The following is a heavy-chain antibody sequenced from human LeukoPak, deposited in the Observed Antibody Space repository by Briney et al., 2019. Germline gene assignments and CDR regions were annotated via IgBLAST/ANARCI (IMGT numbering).Heavy chain of an antibody. J-gene: IGHJ4*02. CDR2: ICNSGGT. CDR1: GDSISTYY. Sequence: KASETLSLTCTVSGDSISTYYWSWIRQPPGKGLEWIGCICNSGGTNYNPSLKSRVTISVDTSKNQFSLNLSPVTAADTAVYYCARDPRDGYSYYFDYWGQGTLVTVSS. CDR3: ARDPRDGYSYYFDY. V-gene: IGHV4-4*09. D-gene: IGHD5-24*01.